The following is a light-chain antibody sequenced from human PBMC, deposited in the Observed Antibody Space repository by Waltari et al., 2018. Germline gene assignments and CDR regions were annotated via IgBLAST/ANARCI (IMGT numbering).Light chain of an antibody. CDR1: SSDVGTYNL. CDR2: EGT. CDR3: CSYAGGRPHVV. Sequence: QSALTQPASVSGSPGQSITISCTGTSSDVGTYNLVSWYQKHPGKAPKLMIYEGTKRPSGVSNRFSGSKSGNTASLTISGLQAEDEAHYYCCSYAGGRPHVVFGGGTQLTVL. J-gene: IGLJ2*01. V-gene: IGLV2-23*01.